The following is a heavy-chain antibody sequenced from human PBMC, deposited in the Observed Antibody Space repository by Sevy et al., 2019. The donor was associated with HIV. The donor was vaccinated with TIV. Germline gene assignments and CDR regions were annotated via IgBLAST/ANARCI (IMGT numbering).Heavy chain of an antibody. V-gene: IGHV3-48*03. Sequence: GGSLRLSCVASGFTFSSYEMNWVRQAPGKGLEWVSYISNSGTSMSYSDSVKGRFTISRDNARNSLYLQMNSLRAEDTAVYYCARDLPPSATTVAHFDCWGQGTLVTVSS. D-gene: IGHD4-17*01. CDR1: GFTFSSYE. J-gene: IGHJ4*02. CDR3: ARDLPPSATTVAHFDC. CDR2: ISNSGTSM.